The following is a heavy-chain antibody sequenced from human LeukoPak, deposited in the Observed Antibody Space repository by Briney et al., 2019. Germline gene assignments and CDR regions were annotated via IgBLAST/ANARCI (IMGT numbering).Heavy chain of an antibody. CDR3: ARGGVTTSQYYMDV. Sequence: PGGSLRLSCAASGFTFSSYWMHWVRQAPGKGLVWVSRINSDGSSTSYADSVKGRFTISRDNAKNTLYLQMNSLRAEDTAVYYCARGGVTTSQYYMDVWGKGTTVTVSS. J-gene: IGHJ6*03. CDR1: GFTFSSYW. CDR2: INSDGSST. V-gene: IGHV3-74*01. D-gene: IGHD4-17*01.